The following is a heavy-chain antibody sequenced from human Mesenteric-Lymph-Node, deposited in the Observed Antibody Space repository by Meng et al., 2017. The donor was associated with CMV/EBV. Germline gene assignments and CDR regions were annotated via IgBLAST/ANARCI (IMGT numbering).Heavy chain of an antibody. V-gene: IGHV1-46*01. CDR1: GYTFTSYY. D-gene: IGHD3-3*01. J-gene: IGHJ4*02. CDR2: INPSGVSR. Sequence: ASVKVSCKASGYTFTSYYMHWVRQAPGQGLEWMGIINPSGVSRSYAQKFQGRVTMPTDTSTSTVYMELSSLRSDDTAVYYCARDGAMFGVVYYFDYWGQGTLVTVSS. CDR3: ARDGAMFGVVYYFDY.